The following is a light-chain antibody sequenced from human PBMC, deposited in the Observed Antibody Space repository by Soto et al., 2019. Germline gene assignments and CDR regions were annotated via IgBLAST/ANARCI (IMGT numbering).Light chain of an antibody. CDR3: QQYGNSPLT. V-gene: IGKV3-20*01. Sequence: EIVLTQSPGTLSLSPGDRATLSCRASQRLRYSYFGWHHQNPGQAPRLLIYGVSTRATGVPDRFSGSGSGTDFTLTISRLEPEDFAVYYCQQYGNSPLTFGGGTKVEIK. J-gene: IGKJ4*01. CDR2: GVS. CDR1: QRLRYSY.